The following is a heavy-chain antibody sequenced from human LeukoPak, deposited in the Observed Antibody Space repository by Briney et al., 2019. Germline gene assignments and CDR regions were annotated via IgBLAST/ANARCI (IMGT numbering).Heavy chain of an antibody. V-gene: IGHV1-2*02. CDR3: AREGRRGYWFDP. D-gene: IGHD3-10*01. J-gene: IGHJ5*02. CDR2: INPNSGGT. Sequence: EASVKVSCKASGNTFTGCHGHWLRQAPAEGLACLGWINPNSGGTSLPQKFQGRVTMTKDTSISTAYMELSRLRSDDTAVYYCAREGRRGYWFDPWGQGTLVTVSS. CDR1: GNTFTGCH.